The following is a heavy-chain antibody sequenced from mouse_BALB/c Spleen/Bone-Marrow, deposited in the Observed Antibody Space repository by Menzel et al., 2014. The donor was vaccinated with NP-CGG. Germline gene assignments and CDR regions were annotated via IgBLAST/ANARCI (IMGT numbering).Heavy chain of an antibody. CDR1: GYTFTDYN. D-gene: IGHD2-10*02. CDR3: TRREYGNYGYAMDY. Sequence: EVKLMESGPELVKPGASEKISCKASGYTFTDYNMHWVKQSHGKSLEWIGYIYPYNGGTGYNQKFKSKATLAVDNSSSTAYMGLRSLTSEDSAVYYCTRREYGNYGYAMDYWGQGTSVTVSS. V-gene: IGHV1S29*02. CDR2: IYPYNGGT. J-gene: IGHJ4*01.